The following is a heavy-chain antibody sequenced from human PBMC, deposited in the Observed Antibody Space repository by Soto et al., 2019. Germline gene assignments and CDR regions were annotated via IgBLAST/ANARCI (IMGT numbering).Heavy chain of an antibody. V-gene: IGHV3-23*01. Sequence: EVQVLESGGGLVQPGGSLRLSCAASGFTFSNYAMSWVRQAPGKGLEWVSTIHGCGDYPHYTDAVKGRFTISRDNSRNTLFLQMNSLRAEDTAVDYCAKNRGSGSYTNWNCDVGGLGTLFTVSS. CDR2: IHGCGDYP. CDR1: GFTFSNYA. J-gene: IGHJ2*01. CDR3: AKNRGSGSYTNWNCDV. D-gene: IGHD1-26*01.